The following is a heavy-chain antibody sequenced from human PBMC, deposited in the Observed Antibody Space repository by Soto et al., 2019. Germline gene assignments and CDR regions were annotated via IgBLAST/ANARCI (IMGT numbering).Heavy chain of an antibody. CDR3: ARDRRIQLWSAYYGMDV. D-gene: IGHD5-18*01. V-gene: IGHV1-2*02. CDR1: GYTFTGYY. CDR2: INPNSRGT. Sequence: GASVKVSCKASGYTFTGYYMHWVRQAPGQGLEWMGLINPNSRGTNYSQKCQFRVTMTRDTSISTSYMELSRLISDDSAVYSCARDRRIQLWSAYYGMDVCQQGTTVTVSS. J-gene: IGHJ6*01.